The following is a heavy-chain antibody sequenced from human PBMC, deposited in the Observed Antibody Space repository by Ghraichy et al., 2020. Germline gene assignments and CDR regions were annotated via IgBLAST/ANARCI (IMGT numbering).Heavy chain of an antibody. V-gene: IGHV3-20*01. CDR3: ARNYCGGDCPPGR. D-gene: IGHD2-21*02. J-gene: IGHJ4*02. Sequence: GGSLRLSCAASGFTFDDYGMSWVRQAPGQGLEWLSCINCDGGITGYADSVKGRFTISRDNAKNSLYLQMNSLRAEDTALYHCARNYCGGDCPPGRWGQGTLVTVSS. CDR1: GFTFDDYG. CDR2: INCDGGIT.